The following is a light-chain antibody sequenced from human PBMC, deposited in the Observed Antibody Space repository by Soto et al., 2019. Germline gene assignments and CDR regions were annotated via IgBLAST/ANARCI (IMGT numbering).Light chain of an antibody. J-gene: IGLJ2*01. V-gene: IGLV1-51*01. CDR1: SSNIANNY. Sequence: QSVLTQPPSVSAAPGQKVTISCSGGSSNIANNYVSWYQQLPGTAPKLLIYENNKRPSGIPDRFSGSKSGTSATLGITGLQTGDEANYYFGTWDSDLIVGVFGGGTKLTVL. CDR3: GTWDSDLIVGV. CDR2: ENN.